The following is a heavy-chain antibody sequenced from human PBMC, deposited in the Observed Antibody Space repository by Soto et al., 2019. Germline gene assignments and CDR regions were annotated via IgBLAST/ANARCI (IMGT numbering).Heavy chain of an antibody. V-gene: IGHV3-23*01. Sequence: GGSLRLSCAASGFTFSSYAMSWVRQAPGKGLEWVSAIRDSGSSTYYADSVKGRFTISRDNSKNTLYLQMNSLRAEDTAVYCCAKVPLAPQDSSGRGADYWGQGTLVTVSS. D-gene: IGHD6-19*01. CDR2: IRDSGSST. CDR3: AKVPLAPQDSSGRGADY. J-gene: IGHJ4*02. CDR1: GFTFSSYA.